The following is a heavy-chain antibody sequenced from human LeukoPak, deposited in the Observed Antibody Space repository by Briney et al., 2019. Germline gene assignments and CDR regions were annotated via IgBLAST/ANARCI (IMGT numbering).Heavy chain of an antibody. V-gene: IGHV3-15*01. CDR2: IKSKTDGGTT. J-gene: IGHJ4*02. CDR1: GFTVSNAW. D-gene: IGHD3-16*02. CDR3: TTDPDYVWGSYRQNY. Sequence: PGGSLRLSCAASGFTVSNAWMSWVRQAPGKGLEWVGRIKSKTDGGTTDYAAPVKGRFTISRDDSKNTLYLQMNSLKTEDTAVYYCTTDPDYVWGSYRQNYWGQGTLVTVSS.